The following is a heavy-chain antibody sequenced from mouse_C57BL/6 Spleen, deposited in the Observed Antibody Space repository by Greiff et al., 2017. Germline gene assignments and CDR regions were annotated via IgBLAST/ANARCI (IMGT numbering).Heavy chain of an antibody. D-gene: IGHD1-3*01. CDR1: GFTFSDYG. Sequence: EVMLVESGGGLVKPGGSLKLSCAASGFTFSDYGMHWVRQAPEKGLEWVAYISSGSSTIYYADTVKGRLTISRDNAKNTLFLQMTSLRSEDTAMYYCERELRYYFDYWGQGTTLTVSS. J-gene: IGHJ2*01. CDR3: ERELRYYFDY. CDR2: ISSGSSTI. V-gene: IGHV5-17*01.